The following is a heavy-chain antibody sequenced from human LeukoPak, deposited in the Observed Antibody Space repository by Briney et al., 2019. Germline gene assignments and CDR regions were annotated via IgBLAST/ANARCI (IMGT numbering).Heavy chain of an antibody. V-gene: IGHV3-53*01. Sequence: GGSLRLSCAASGFTVSSNYMSWVRQAPGKGLEWVSLIYSGGSTSYADSVKGRFTFSRDNSKNTLYLQMNSLRAEDTAVYYCARDYSGFDYWGQGTLVTVSS. CDR1: GFTVSSNY. CDR2: IYSGGST. J-gene: IGHJ4*02. D-gene: IGHD1-26*01. CDR3: ARDYSGFDY.